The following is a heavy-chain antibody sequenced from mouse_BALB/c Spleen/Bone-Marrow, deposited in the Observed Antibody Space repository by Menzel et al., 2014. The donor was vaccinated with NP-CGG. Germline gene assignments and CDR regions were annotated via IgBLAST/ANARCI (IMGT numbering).Heavy chain of an antibody. CDR1: GYTFSTYW. Sequence: VKLQESGAELMKPGASVKISCKATGYTFSTYWIEWVKQRPGHGLEWIGEILPGSGSTNYNEKFKGKATFTADTSSNTVYMQLSSLTSEYSAVYYCARWYYGSSSFAYWGQGTLVTVSA. V-gene: IGHV1-9*01. D-gene: IGHD1-1*01. CDR2: ILPGSGST. J-gene: IGHJ3*01. CDR3: ARWYYGSSSFAY.